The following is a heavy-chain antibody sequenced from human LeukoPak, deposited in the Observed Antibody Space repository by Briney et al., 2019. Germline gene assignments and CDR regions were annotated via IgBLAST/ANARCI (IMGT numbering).Heavy chain of an antibody. CDR3: ARALVVPAALYYYMDV. CDR2: IIPIFGTA. D-gene: IGHD2-2*01. V-gene: IGHV1-69*13. J-gene: IGHJ6*03. CDR1: GGTFSSYA. Sequence: SVKVSCKASGGTFSSYAISWVRQAPGQGLEWMGGIIPIFGTANYAQKFQGRVTITADESTSTAYMELSSLRSEDTAVYYCARALVVPAALYYYMDVWGKGTTVTVSS.